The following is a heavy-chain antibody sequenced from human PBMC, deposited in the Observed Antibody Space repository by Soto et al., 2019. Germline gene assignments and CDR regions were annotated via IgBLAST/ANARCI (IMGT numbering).Heavy chain of an antibody. CDR3: ARGSLTYCSSTSCYTEQS. V-gene: IGHV4-34*01. J-gene: IGHJ4*02. CDR1: GGSFSGYY. Sequence: SETLSLTCAVYGGSFSGYYWSWIRQPPGKGLEWIGEINHSGSTNYNPSLKSRVTISVDTSKNQFSLKLSSVAAADTAVYYCARGSLTYCSSTSCYTEQSWGQGTLVTVSS. CDR2: INHSGST. D-gene: IGHD2-2*02.